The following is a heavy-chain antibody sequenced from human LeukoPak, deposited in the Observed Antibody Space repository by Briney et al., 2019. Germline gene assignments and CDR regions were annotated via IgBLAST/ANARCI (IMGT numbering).Heavy chain of an antibody. CDR1: GFTFSSYE. V-gene: IGHV3-48*03. J-gene: IGHJ6*02. CDR2: ISGSGSTI. Sequence: GGSLRLSCAASGFTFSSYEMNWVRQAPGKGLEWVSYISGSGSTIYYADSVKGRFTISRDNAKNSLYLQMNSLRAEDTAVYYCASKGGSYTYYYGMDVWGQGTTVTVPS. D-gene: IGHD1-26*01. CDR3: ASKGGSYTYYYGMDV.